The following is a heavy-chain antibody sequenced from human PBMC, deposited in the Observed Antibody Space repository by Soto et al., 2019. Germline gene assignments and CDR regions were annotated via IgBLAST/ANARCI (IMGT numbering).Heavy chain of an antibody. V-gene: IGHV3-15*04. Sequence: EVQLVESGGGLVKPGESLRLSCATSGLSFPNAWMNWVRQAPGKGLEWVGRIERKSQGGTTDYSAPVKGRFSISRYDSKETLYLQMNSLKTEDTAVYYCATDRGDYWGQGALVTVSP. CDR3: ATDRGDY. CDR1: GLSFPNAW. CDR2: IERKSQGGTT. J-gene: IGHJ4*02.